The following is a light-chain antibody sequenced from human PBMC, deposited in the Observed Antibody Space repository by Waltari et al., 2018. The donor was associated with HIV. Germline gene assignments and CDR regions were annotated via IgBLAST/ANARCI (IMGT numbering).Light chain of an antibody. J-gene: IGLJ2*01. CDR1: DSNIGAGYD. CDR2: TNS. CDR3: QSYDSGLSGVI. Sequence: QPVLTQPPSVSGAPGQRVTISCTGSDSNIGAGYDVHWFQQFPGTAPNLLIYTNSNRPSGVPDRFSASKSGASASLAIAGLQVEDEADYYCQSYDSGLSGVIFGGGTKLTVL. V-gene: IGLV1-40*01.